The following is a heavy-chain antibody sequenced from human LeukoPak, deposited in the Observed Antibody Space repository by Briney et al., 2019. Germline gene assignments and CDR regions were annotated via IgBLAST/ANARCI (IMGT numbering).Heavy chain of an antibody. CDR2: IYHSGST. D-gene: IGHD3-3*01. J-gene: IGHJ4*02. CDR1: GGSISSGGYY. CDR3: ARSSDFWSGYPLSFDY. Sequence: SETLSLTCTVSGGSISSGGYYWSWIRQPPGKGLEWIGYIYHSGSTYYNPSLKSRVTISVDRSKNQFSLKLSSVTAADTAVYYCARSSDFWSGYPLSFDYWGQGTLVTASS. V-gene: IGHV4-30-2*01.